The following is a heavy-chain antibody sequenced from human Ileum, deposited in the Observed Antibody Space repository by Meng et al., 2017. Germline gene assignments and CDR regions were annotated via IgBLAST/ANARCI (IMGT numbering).Heavy chain of an antibody. J-gene: IGHJ4*02. Sequence: QVQLVQSGTEVKKVGASVKVSCTASGYTFRNYPLHWVRQAPGQRLEWMGWINAGNGNIKISQKFQGRITITSDTSATAYMELSSLRSEDTAVYFCARENDNWNYFDYWGQGSLVTVSS. CDR3: ARENDNWNYFDY. CDR2: INAGNGNI. D-gene: IGHD1-1*01. CDR1: GYTFRNYP. V-gene: IGHV1-3*01.